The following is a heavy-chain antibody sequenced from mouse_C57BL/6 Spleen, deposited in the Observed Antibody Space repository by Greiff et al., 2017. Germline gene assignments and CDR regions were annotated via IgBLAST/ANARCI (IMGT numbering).Heavy chain of an antibody. J-gene: IGHJ4*01. Sequence: VQLKESGPELVKPGASVKISCKASGYSFTGYYMNWVKQSPEKSLEWIGEINPSTGGTTYNQKFKAKATLTVDKSSSTAYMQLKSLTSEDSAVYYCARGMVTNGMDDWGQGTSVTVSS. V-gene: IGHV1-42*01. CDR3: ARGMVTNGMDD. CDR2: INPSTGGT. D-gene: IGHD2-2*01. CDR1: GYSFTGYY.